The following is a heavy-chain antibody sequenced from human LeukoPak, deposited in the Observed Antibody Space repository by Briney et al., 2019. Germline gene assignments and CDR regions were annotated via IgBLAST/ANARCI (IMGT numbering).Heavy chain of an antibody. CDR3: ASGRLACSSTSCHLNWFDP. V-gene: IGHV3-21*01. D-gene: IGHD2-2*01. Sequence: PGGSLRLSCEASGFTFNKYSLNWIRQAPGKGLEWVSTISASGNFVYYADSVKGRSTISRDNAKNSFYLQMNSLRAEDTAVYYCASGRLACSSTSCHLNWFDPWGQGTLVTVSS. CDR1: GFTFNKYS. J-gene: IGHJ5*02. CDR2: ISASGNFV.